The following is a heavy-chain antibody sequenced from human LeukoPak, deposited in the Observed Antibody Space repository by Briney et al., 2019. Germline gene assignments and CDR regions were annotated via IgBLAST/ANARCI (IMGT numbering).Heavy chain of an antibody. CDR2: INPNSGGT. CDR3: STESWNDGAFDI. J-gene: IGHJ3*02. V-gene: IGHV1-2*02. D-gene: IGHD1-1*01. CDR1: GYTFTGYY. Sequence: GASVKVSCKASGYTFTGYYMHWVRQAPGQGLEWMGWINPNSGGTNYAQKFQGRVTMTRDTSISTAYMELSRLRSDDTAVYYCSTESWNDGAFDIWGQGTMVTVSS.